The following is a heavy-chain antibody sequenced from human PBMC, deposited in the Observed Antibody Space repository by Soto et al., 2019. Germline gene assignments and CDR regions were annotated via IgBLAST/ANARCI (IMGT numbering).Heavy chain of an antibody. CDR1: GFMFEDFA. D-gene: IGHD3-16*01. V-gene: IGHV3-9*01. CDR2: INWNVVNK. CDR3: PKDVDRLGDLWGYFQS. Sequence: PGGSLRLSCTVSGFMFEDFAMHWVRQAPGQGLEWVSGINWNVVNKGYAESVLGRFTIYRDNAKKSLYLDMNYLRPEDTALYFCPKDVDRLGDLWGYFQSWGQGTMGTVSA. J-gene: IGHJ1*01.